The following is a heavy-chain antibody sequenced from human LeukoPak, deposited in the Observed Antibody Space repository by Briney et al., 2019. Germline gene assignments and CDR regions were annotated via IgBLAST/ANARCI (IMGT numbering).Heavy chain of an antibody. CDR1: GYTLTELS. D-gene: IGHD3-3*01. Sequence: ASVKVSCKVSGYTLTELSMHWVRQAPGKGLEWMGGFDPEDGETIYAQKFQGRVTITADESTSTAYMELSSLRSEDTAVYYCARGDYDFWSGYYFGMDVWGQGTTVTVSS. CDR3: ARGDYDFWSGYYFGMDV. J-gene: IGHJ6*02. CDR2: FDPEDGET. V-gene: IGHV1-24*01.